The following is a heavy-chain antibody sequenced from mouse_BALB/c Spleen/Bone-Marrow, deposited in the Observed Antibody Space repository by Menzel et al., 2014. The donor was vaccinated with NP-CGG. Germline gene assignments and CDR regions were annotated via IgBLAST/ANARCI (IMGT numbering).Heavy chain of an antibody. D-gene: IGHD2-1*01. CDR1: GYTFTDYA. J-gene: IGHJ4*01. CDR2: ISTYYGDA. Sequence: VQLQQSGAELVRPGVSVKIPCKGSGYTFTDYAMHWVKQSHAKSLEWIGVISTYYGDASYNQKFKGKATMTVDKSSSTAYMELARLTSEDSAIYYCASGNYYYAMDYWGQGTSVTVSS. V-gene: IGHV1S137*01. CDR3: ASGNYYYAMDY.